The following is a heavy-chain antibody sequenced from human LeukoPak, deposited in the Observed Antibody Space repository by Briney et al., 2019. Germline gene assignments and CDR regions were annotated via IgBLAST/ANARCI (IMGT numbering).Heavy chain of an antibody. CDR2: IRYDGSNK. CDR1: GFTFSSYG. D-gene: IGHD6-6*01. V-gene: IGHV3-30*02. Sequence: PGGSLRLSCAASGFTFSSYGMHWVRQAPGKGLEWVAFIRYDGSNKYYADSVKGRFTISRDNSKNTLYLQMNSLRAEDTAVYYSLVGAIDAFDIWGQGTMVTVSS. J-gene: IGHJ3*02. CDR3: LVGAIDAFDI.